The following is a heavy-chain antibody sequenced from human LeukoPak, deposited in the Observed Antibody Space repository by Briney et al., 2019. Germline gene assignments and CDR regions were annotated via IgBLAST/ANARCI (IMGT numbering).Heavy chain of an antibody. J-gene: IGHJ6*02. D-gene: IGHD3-10*01. CDR1: GYTFTSYD. CDR3: ARGGGASITMVRGVIIAHYYYGMDV. V-gene: IGHV1-8*01. Sequence: ASVKVSCKASGYTFTSYDINWVRQATGQGLEWMGWMNPNSDNTGYAQKFQGRVTMTRNTSISTAYMELSSLRSEDTAVYYCARGGGASITMVRGVIIAHYYYGMDVWGQGTTVTVSS. CDR2: MNPNSDNT.